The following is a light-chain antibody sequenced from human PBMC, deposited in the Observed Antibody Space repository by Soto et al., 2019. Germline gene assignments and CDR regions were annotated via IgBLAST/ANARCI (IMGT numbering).Light chain of an antibody. CDR2: GAS. V-gene: IGKV3-20*01. J-gene: IGKJ1*01. CDR3: QQYGRSPST. Sequence: EIVLTQSPGTLSLPLGERATLSCRASQSVDSNTYLAWYQQKPGQAPRLLIYGASSRATGIPDRFSGSGSGTDFTLTISRVEPEDFAVYYCQQYGRSPSTFGQGTKVDTK. CDR1: QSVDSNTY.